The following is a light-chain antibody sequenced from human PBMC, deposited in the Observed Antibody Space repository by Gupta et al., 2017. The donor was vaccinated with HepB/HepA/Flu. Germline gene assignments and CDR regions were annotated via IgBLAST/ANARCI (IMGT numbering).Light chain of an antibody. J-gene: IGKJ2*04. Sequence: IVSTQSPATLSLSPGERVTFSCRDSQSVSSYLNWYQQKPGQAPRLLISDASHRATGIPARFSGSGAGIDFTIRTSSPEPEDFAIYYRQQRSHWCSFGQGTKLEIK. V-gene: IGKV3-11*01. CDR3: QQRSHWCS. CDR2: DAS. CDR1: QSVSSY.